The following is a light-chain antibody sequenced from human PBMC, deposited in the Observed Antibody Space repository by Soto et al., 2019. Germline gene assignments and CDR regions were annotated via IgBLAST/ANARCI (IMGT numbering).Light chain of an antibody. CDR3: SSLTPSATWV. V-gene: IGLV2-14*02. Sequence: QSALTQPASVSGSPGQSITISCSGGSSDVGNYNRVSWYRQHPGKAPQLIVYEVKNRPSGVSNRFSGSKSGNTASLTISGLQAEDEADYFCSSLTPSATWVIGGGTKLTVL. J-gene: IGLJ3*02. CDR2: EVK. CDR1: SSDVGNYNR.